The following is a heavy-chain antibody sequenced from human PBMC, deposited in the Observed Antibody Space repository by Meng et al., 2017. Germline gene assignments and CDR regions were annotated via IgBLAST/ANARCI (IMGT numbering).Heavy chain of an antibody. J-gene: IGHJ5*02. CDR2: ISYDVSNK. CDR1: GFTFSSYA. V-gene: IGHV3-30-3*01. CDR3: ARDLGYCSGGSCYSWFDP. Sequence: SLKISSAASGFTFSSYAMHWVRQAPGKGLEWVAVISYDVSNKYYADSVKGRFTISRDNSKNTPYLQMNSLRAEDTAVYYCARDLGYCSGGSCYSWFDPWGQGTLVTVSS. D-gene: IGHD2-15*01.